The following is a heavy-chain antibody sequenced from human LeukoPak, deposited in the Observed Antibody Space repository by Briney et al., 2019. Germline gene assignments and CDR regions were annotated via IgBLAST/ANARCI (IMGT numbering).Heavy chain of an antibody. CDR1: GGSISSYC. V-gene: IGHV4-4*07. CDR2: IYTSGST. D-gene: IGHD3-22*01. CDR3: AREAYYDSSGYTY. Sequence: SETLSLTCTVSGGSISSYCRSWIRQPAGKGLEWIGRIYTSGSTNYNPSLKSRVTMSVDTSKNQFSLKLSSVTAADTAVYYCAREAYYDSSGYTYWGQGTLVTVSS. J-gene: IGHJ4*02.